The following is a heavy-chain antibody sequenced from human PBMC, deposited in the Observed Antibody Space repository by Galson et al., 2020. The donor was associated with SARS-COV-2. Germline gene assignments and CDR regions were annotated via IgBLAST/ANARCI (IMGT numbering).Heavy chain of an antibody. CDR1: GFSLSTSGMC. CDR3: ARMAWYGKQLVGYAFDI. Sequence: SGPTLVKPTQTLTLTCTFSGFSLSTSGMCVSWIRQPPGKALEWLARIDWDDDKYYSTSLKTRLTISKDTSKNQVVLTMTNMDPVDTATYYCARMAWYGKQLVGYAFDIWGQGTMVTVSS. J-gene: IGHJ3*02. CDR2: IDWDDDK. D-gene: IGHD6-13*01. V-gene: IGHV2-70*11.